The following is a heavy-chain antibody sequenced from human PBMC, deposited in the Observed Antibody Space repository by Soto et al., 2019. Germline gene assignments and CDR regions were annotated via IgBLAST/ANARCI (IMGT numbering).Heavy chain of an antibody. V-gene: IGHV3-23*01. CDR3: ARGSAYSDYDLEY. CDR1: GFTFSTYA. J-gene: IGHJ4*02. D-gene: IGHD4-17*01. CDR2: ISGSGGST. Sequence: EVQLLESGGGLVQPGGSLRLSCAASGFTFSTYAMSWVRQAPGKGLEWVSGISGSGGSTYYADSVKGRFTISRDKSTNTLYLHMNSLRAEDTAVYYCARGSAYSDYDLEYWGQGTLVTVSS.